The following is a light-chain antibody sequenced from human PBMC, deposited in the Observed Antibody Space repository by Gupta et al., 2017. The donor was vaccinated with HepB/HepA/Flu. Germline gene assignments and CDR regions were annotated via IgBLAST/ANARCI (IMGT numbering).Light chain of an antibody. J-gene: IGLJ2*01. Sequence: QSALTPPASVSGSPGQSITISCTGTSSDVGGYNYVSWYQQFPGKAPKLLIYDVTSRPSGVSSRFSGSKSGNTASLTISGLQAEDEADYYCSSYTRTITPVFGGGTKLTVL. CDR3: SSYTRTITPV. V-gene: IGLV2-14*01. CDR1: SSDVGGYNY. CDR2: DVT.